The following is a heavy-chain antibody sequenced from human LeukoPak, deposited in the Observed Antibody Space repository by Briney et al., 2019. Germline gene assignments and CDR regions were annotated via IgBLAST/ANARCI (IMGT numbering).Heavy chain of an antibody. CDR1: GYTFTSYY. CDR2: INPSGGST. CDR3: ARDSSGWYRGWLDP. J-gene: IGHJ5*02. V-gene: IGHV1-46*01. D-gene: IGHD6-19*01. Sequence: ASVKVSCKASGYTFTSYYMHGVRQAPGQGREGVGIINPSGGSTSYAQKFQGRVPMTRDTSTSTVYMELSSLRSEDTAVYYCARDSSGWYRGWLDPWRQGPLVTVSS.